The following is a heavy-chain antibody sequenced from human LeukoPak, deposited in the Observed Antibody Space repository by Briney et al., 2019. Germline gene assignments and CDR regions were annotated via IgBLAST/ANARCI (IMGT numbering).Heavy chain of an antibody. CDR2: ISHGGDT. D-gene: IGHD2-8*01. V-gene: IGHV4-38-2*02. Sequence: SETLSLTCTVSGYTISSGYNWGWIRQPPGKGLEYLGSISHGGDTYYSPSLKSRVTISVDTSKHQFSLKLASVTAADTAVYYCASSSCGNGFCYADDYWGQGTLVTVSS. CDR1: GYTISSGYN. J-gene: IGHJ4*02. CDR3: ASSSCGNGFCYADDY.